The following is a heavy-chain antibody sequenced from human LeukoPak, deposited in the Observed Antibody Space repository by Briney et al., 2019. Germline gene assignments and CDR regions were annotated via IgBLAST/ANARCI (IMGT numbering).Heavy chain of an antibody. D-gene: IGHD3-10*01. CDR3: ARHPLRLLWFADLGPGNRGAFDL. Sequence: GGSLRLSCAASGFTFSDYYMSWIRRAPEKGLEWVSYISSSGGTIYYADSVKGRFTISRDNAKNSLYLQMNSLRAEDTAVYYCARHPLRLLWFADLGPGNRGAFDLWGQGTMVTVSS. CDR1: GFTFSDYY. J-gene: IGHJ3*01. CDR2: ISSSGGTI. V-gene: IGHV3-11*01.